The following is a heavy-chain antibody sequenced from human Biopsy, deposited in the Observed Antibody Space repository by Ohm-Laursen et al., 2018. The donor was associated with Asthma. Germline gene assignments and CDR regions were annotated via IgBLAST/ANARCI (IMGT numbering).Heavy chain of an antibody. CDR2: HDHEEGGT. CDR1: GYSLTDLS. CDR3: ARCQVGYSSGWSLLLKKIYYSGMDV. V-gene: IGHV1-24*01. Sequence: ATVKISCKVSGYSLTDLSMHWVRQAPGQGLEWMGGHDHEEGGTVNARRFQGRVTMTEDTSTDTAYMEVTSLRSEDTAIYYCARCQVGYSSGWSLLLKKIYYSGMDVWGQGTAVTVSS. J-gene: IGHJ6*02. D-gene: IGHD6-19*01.